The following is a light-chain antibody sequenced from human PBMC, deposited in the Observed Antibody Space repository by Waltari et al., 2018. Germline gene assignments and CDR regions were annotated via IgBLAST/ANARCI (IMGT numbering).Light chain of an antibody. J-gene: IGLJ3*02. Sequence: QSALTQPPSASGSPGQSVTISCTGTSSYVGGYHYVSRYQQHPGKAPKVMIYEVIKRPSGVPDRFSGSKSGNTASLTVSGVQAEDEADYYCSSYGGSNNLVFGGGTKLTVL. V-gene: IGLV2-8*01. CDR3: SSYGGSNNLV. CDR2: EVI. CDR1: SSYVGGYHY.